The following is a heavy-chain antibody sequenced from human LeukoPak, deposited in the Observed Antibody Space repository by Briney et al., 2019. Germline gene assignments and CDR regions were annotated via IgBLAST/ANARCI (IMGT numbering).Heavy chain of an antibody. Sequence: GASVKVSCKASGYTFTSYDINWVRQATGQGLEWMGWMNPNSGNTGYAQKFQGRVTITRNTSISTAYMELSSLRSEDTAVYYCARVGRPLNYYYYYMDVWGKGTTVAVSS. V-gene: IGHV1-8*03. D-gene: IGHD6-6*01. J-gene: IGHJ6*03. CDR2: MNPNSGNT. CDR1: GYTFTSYD. CDR3: ARVGRPLNYYYYYMDV.